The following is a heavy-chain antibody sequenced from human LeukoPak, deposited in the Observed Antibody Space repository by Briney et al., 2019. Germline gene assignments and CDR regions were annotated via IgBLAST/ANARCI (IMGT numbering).Heavy chain of an antibody. CDR1: GYTFTGYY. V-gene: IGHV1-2*06. CDR2: INPNSGGT. CDR3: ASRPWQQFNAADDAFDI. Sequence: ASVKVSCTASGYTFTGYYMHWVRQAPGQGLEWMGRINPNSGGTNYAQKFQGRVTMTRDTSISTAYMELSGLRSDDTAVYYSASRPWQQFNAADDAFDIWGQGTMVTVSS. D-gene: IGHD6-13*01. J-gene: IGHJ3*02.